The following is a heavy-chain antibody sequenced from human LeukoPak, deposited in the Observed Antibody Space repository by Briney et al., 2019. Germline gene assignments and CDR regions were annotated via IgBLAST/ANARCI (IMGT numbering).Heavy chain of an antibody. CDR3: ARDFPGIAVAGTRPLDY. V-gene: IGHV3-21*01. Sequence: PGGSLRLSCAASGFTFSKFPMGWVRQAPGRGLEWVSSISSSSSYIYYADSVKGRFTVSRDNAKNSLYLQMNSLRAEDTAVYYCARDFPGIAVAGTRPLDYWGQGTLVTVSS. CDR1: GFTFSKFP. J-gene: IGHJ4*02. D-gene: IGHD6-19*01. CDR2: ISSSSSYI.